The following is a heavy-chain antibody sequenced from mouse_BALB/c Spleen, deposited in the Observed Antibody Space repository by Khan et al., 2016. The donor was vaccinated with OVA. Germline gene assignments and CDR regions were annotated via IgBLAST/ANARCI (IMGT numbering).Heavy chain of an antibody. Sequence: DVKLVESGGDLVQPGGSRKLSCAASGFTFSSYGMHWVRQAPEKGLEWVAYISGDSNTTYYADTVKGRVTISRDNPRNTLFLQMTSLMSEDTAMYSCATSYFSGYYFDYWGRGTTLTVSS. CDR3: ATSYFSGYYFDY. CDR1: GFTFSSYG. CDR2: ISGDSNTT. V-gene: IGHV5-17*02. J-gene: IGHJ2*01. D-gene: IGHD1-1*01.